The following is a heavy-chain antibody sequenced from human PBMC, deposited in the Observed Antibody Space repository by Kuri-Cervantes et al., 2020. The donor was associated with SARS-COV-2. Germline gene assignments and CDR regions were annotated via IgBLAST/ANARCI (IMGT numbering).Heavy chain of an antibody. CDR2: IRYDGSNK. J-gene: IGHJ3*02. D-gene: IGHD5/OR15-5a*01. Sequence: GESLKISCAASGFTFSSYGMHWVRQAPGKGLEWVAFIRYDGSNKYYADSVKGRFTISRDNSKNTLYLQMNSLRAEDTAVYYCAKVYQGVYVRDAFDIWGQGTMVTVSS. V-gene: IGHV3-30*02. CDR3: AKVYQGVYVRDAFDI. CDR1: GFTFSSYG.